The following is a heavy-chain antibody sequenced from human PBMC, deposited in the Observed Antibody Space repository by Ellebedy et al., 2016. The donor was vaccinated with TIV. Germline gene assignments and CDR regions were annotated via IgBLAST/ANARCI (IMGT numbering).Heavy chain of an antibody. CDR3: ARTRGGEFDY. V-gene: IGHV3-11*06. D-gene: IGHD3-10*01. J-gene: IGHJ4*02. CDR2: ISGTSSHI. Sequence: GESLKISXVASGSTFSDFYMAWIRQAPGRGLELVSYISGTSSHISYADSVRGRFTVSRDSAGNSLYLQMNGLTVDDTALYFCARTRGGEFDYWGQGTLVTVSS. CDR1: GSTFSDFY.